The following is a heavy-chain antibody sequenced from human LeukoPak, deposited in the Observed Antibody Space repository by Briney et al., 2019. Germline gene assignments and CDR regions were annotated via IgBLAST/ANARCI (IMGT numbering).Heavy chain of an antibody. D-gene: IGHD2-2*01. CDR1: GFTFSSYA. J-gene: IGHJ4*02. CDR2: ISYDGSNK. Sequence: GGSLRLSCAASGFTFSSYATHWVRQAPGKGLEWVAVISYDGSNKYYADSVKGRFTISRDNSKNTLYLQMNSLRAEDTAVYYCARDMPLPDYWGQGTLVTVSS. CDR3: ARDMPLPDY. V-gene: IGHV3-30-3*01.